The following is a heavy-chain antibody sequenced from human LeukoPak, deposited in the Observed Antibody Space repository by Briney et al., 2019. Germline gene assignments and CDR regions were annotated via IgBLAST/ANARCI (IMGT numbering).Heavy chain of an antibody. V-gene: IGHV1-46*01. J-gene: IGHJ4*02. CDR1: GYTFTSNY. CDR2: IFPRDGST. Sequence: ASVKVSCKASGYTFTSNYIHWVRQAPGQGLEWMGMIFPRDGSTSYAQKFQGRVTVTRDTSTSTVHMELSGLRSEDTAVYYCARDQEGFDYWGQGTLVTVSS. CDR3: ARDQEGFDY.